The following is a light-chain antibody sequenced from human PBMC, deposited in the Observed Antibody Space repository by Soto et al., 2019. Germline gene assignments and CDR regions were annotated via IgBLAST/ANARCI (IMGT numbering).Light chain of an antibody. Sequence: PAPLSLSPGERTTLSCRASQSVSSNLAWYQQKPGQAPRLLIYGASTRATGIPARFSGSGSGTEFTLTISSLQSEDFAVYYCQQYNNWPPVTFGQGTKVDIK. CDR3: QQYNNWPPVT. V-gene: IGKV3-15*01. J-gene: IGKJ1*01. CDR1: QSVSSN. CDR2: GAS.